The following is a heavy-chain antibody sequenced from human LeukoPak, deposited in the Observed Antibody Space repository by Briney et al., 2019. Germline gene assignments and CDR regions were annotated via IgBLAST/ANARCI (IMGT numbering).Heavy chain of an antibody. D-gene: IGHD4-17*01. CDR1: GFIFSNYA. Sequence: PGGPLRLSCAASGFIFSNYAMYWVRQAPGKGLEWVAFIQYDGSSKYHGDSVKGRITISRDNTKNTLHLQMNSLRVEDTAVYYCAKDGEYFNFASWGQGTLVTVSS. CDR2: IQYDGSSK. V-gene: IGHV3-30*02. J-gene: IGHJ4*02. CDR3: AKDGEYFNFAS.